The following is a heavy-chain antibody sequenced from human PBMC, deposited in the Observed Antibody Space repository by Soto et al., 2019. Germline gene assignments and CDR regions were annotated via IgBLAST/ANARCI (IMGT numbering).Heavy chain of an antibody. CDR1: GFTFSTTG. CDR3: AKDLYGAGWYNYFDP. CDR2: ISHDGGEK. J-gene: IGHJ5*02. V-gene: IGHV3-30*18. Sequence: QVHLVESGGGVVQPGRSLRLSCAASGFTFSTTGMHWVRQAPGKGLEWVAMISHDGGEKFYTDSVKGRFTISRDTSKNTLYLQMYSLRPEDTAIYHCAKDLYGAGWYNYFDPWGQGTLVTVSS. D-gene: IGHD6-19*01.